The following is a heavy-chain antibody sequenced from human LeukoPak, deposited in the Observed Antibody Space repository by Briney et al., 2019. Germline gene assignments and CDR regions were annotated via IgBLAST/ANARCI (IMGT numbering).Heavy chain of an antibody. J-gene: IGHJ6*02. V-gene: IGHV3-49*04. CDR3: TRDSSTVTPHYYYGMDV. CDR2: IRSKAYGGTT. Sequence: GGSLRLSCTAPGFTFGDYAMSWVRQAPGKGLEWVGFIRSKAYGGTTEYAASVKGRFTISRDDSKSIAYLQMNSLKTEDTAVYYCTRDSSTVTPHYYYGMDVWGQGTTVTVSS. CDR1: GFTFGDYA. D-gene: IGHD4-11*01.